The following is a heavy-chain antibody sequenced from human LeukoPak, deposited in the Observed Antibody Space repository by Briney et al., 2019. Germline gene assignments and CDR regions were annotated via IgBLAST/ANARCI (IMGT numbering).Heavy chain of an antibody. CDR1: GFTLSSYE. D-gene: IGHD3-22*01. CDR3: ARDRGYYDSSGFGY. Sequence: GGSLRLSXAASGFTLSSYEMNWVRQAPGKGLEWVSYISSSGSTIYYADSVKGRFTISRDNAKNSLYLQMNSLRAEDTAVYYCARDRGYYDSSGFGYWSQGTLVTVSS. J-gene: IGHJ4*02. V-gene: IGHV3-48*03. CDR2: ISSSGSTI.